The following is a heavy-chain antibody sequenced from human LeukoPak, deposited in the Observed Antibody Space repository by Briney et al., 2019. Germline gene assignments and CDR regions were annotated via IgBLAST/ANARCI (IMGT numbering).Heavy chain of an antibody. CDR1: GGSFSSGSYY. Sequence: ASETLSLTCTVSGGSFSSGSYYWSWIRQPPGKGLEWIGYIYYSGSTNYNPSLKSRVTISVDTSKNQFSLKLSSVTAADTAVYYCARVVVPAENWFDPWGQGTLVAVSS. V-gene: IGHV4-61*01. CDR2: IYYSGST. CDR3: ARVVVPAENWFDP. J-gene: IGHJ5*02. D-gene: IGHD2-2*01.